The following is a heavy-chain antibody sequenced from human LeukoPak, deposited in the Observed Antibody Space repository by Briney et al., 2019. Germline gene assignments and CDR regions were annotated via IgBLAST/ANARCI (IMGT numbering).Heavy chain of an antibody. Sequence: PGGSLRLSCAASGFTLSSYWMHWVRQAPGKGLEWVSYISSSGSTIYYADSVKGRFTISRDNAKNSLYLQMNSLRAEDTAVYYCARDIAAAGGYNYWGQGTLVTVSS. J-gene: IGHJ4*02. V-gene: IGHV3-48*04. CDR1: GFTLSSYW. CDR3: ARDIAAAGGYNY. D-gene: IGHD6-13*01. CDR2: ISSSGSTI.